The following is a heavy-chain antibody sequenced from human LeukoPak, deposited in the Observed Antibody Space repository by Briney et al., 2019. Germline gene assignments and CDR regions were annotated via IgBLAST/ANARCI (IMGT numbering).Heavy chain of an antibody. J-gene: IGHJ5*02. V-gene: IGHV4-34*01. CDR3: ASGALWFGELSSWFDP. CDR2: INHSGST. CDR1: GGSFSGYY. D-gene: IGHD3-10*01. Sequence: SETLSLTCAVYGGSFSGYYWSWLRQPPGKGLEWIGEINHSGSTNYNPSLKSRVTISVDTSKNQFSLKLSSVTAADTAVYYCASGALWFGELSSWFDPWGQGTLVTVSS.